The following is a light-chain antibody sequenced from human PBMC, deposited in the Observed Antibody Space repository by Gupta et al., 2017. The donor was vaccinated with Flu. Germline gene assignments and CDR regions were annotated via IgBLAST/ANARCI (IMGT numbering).Light chain of an antibody. CDR1: SSNVGAGYD. J-gene: IGLJ2*01. CDR2: GNT. Sequence: QSVLTQPPSVSGAPGQRVTISCTGSSSNVGAGYDVHWYQQFPGTAPKLLIYGNTNRPSGVPDRFSGSKSGTSASLAITGLQADDEAYYYCQSYDRSLTGYVVFGGGTKVTVL. CDR3: QSYDRSLTGYVV. V-gene: IGLV1-40*01.